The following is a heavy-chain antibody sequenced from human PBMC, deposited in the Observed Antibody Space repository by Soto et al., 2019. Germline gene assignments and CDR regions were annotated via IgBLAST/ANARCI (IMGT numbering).Heavy chain of an antibody. CDR3: AGSSTWHPGAFDI. Sequence: PSETLSLTCTVSGGSISSGGYSWTWIRQHPGKGLEWIGYIYYSGSTYYKPSLKSRVTISVDTSKNQLSLKLSSVTAADTAVYYFAGSSTWHPGAFDIWGQGTTVTVSS. V-gene: IGHV4-31*03. J-gene: IGHJ3*02. D-gene: IGHD5-12*01. CDR1: GGSISSGGYS. CDR2: IYYSGST.